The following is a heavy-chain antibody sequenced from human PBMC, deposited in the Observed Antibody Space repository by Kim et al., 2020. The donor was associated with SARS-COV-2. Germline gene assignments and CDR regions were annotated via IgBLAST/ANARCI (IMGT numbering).Heavy chain of an antibody. D-gene: IGHD3-3*01. Sequence: GGSLRLSCAASGFTFSNAWMSWVRQAPGKGLEWVGRIKSKTDGGTTDYAAPVKGRFTISRDDSKNTLYLQMNSLKTEDTAVYYCTTDRLGDFWSGYYYDVGYWGQGTLVTVSS. CDR3: TTDRLGDFWSGYYYDVGY. CDR2: IKSKTDGGTT. V-gene: IGHV3-15*01. CDR1: GFTFSNAW. J-gene: IGHJ4*02.